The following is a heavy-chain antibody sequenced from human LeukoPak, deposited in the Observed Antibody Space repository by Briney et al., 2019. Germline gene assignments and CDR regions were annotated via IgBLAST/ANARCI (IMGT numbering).Heavy chain of an antibody. V-gene: IGHV3-21*01. D-gene: IGHD3-22*01. CDR3: ARDSYYDSSGYQFDY. CDR1: GFTFSSYN. J-gene: IGHJ4*02. Sequence: GGSLRLSCAASGFTFSSYNMNWVRQAPGKGLEWVSSITSSSTYIYYADSVRGRFTISRDNAKNSLYLQMNSLRAEDTAVYYCARDSYYDSSGYQFDYWGQGTLVTVSS. CDR2: ITSSSTYI.